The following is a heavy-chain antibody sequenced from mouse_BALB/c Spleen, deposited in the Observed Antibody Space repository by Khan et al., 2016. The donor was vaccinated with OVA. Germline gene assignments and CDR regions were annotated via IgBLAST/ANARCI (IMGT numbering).Heavy chain of an antibody. Sequence: EVELVESGGGLVQPGGSRKLSCAASGLTFSDYGMAWVRQAPGKGPEWVAFISDLAYTIYYGDAVTGRFTISRENAKNTLYLEMSSLRSEDTAIYYCARGGGTAPFAYWGLGTLVTVSA. D-gene: IGHD1-2*01. J-gene: IGHJ3*01. V-gene: IGHV5-15*02. CDR1: GLTFSDYG. CDR3: ARGGGTAPFAY. CDR2: ISDLAYTI.